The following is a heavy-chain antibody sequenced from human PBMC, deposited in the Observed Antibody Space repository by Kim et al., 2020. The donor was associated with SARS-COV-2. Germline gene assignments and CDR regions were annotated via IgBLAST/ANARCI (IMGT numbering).Heavy chain of an antibody. J-gene: IGHJ6*02. V-gene: IGHV3-7*03. Sequence: GGSLRLSCAASGITFSSYWMSWVRQAPGKGLEWVANINEDGSSKQYVDSVKGRFTISRDNAKKSLYLQKNSLRAEDTAVYYCGNCSWYAFDRWGQGTTVTVSS. CDR1: GITFSSYW. CDR3: GNCSWYAFDR. D-gene: IGHD6-13*01. CDR2: INEDGSSK.